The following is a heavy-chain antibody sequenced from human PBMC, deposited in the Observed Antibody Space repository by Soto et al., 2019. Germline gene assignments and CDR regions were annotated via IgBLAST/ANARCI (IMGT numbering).Heavy chain of an antibody. CDR3: ARYYFDSSSYSNWFDP. D-gene: IGHD3-22*01. Sequence: PSETLSLTCAVSGGSITSGAYYWTWIRQHPGKGLEWIAYIHYSGRTYYNPSLKSRVTISVDTSNNQFSLKLSSVTAADTAVYYCARYYFDSSSYSNWFDPWGQGTLVTVSS. CDR2: IHYSGRT. V-gene: IGHV4-31*11. CDR1: GGSITSGAYY. J-gene: IGHJ5*02.